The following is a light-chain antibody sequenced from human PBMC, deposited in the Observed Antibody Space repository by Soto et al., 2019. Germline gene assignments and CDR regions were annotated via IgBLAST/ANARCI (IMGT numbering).Light chain of an antibody. Sequence: DIQVTQSPSSLSASVGDRVTITCRASESISTFLNWYHQKPGQAPKLLIYAASTLQSGVPSRFSGSGSETHFTLTISSLRPEDFGPYYCLQTYKSPTFGRGTKVDI. CDR2: AAS. CDR1: ESISTF. V-gene: IGKV1-39*01. CDR3: LQTYKSPT. J-gene: IGKJ1*01.